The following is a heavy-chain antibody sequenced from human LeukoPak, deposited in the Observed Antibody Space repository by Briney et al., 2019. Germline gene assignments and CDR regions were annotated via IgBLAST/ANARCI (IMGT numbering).Heavy chain of an antibody. CDR2: TYYSGST. V-gene: IGHV4-59*08. J-gene: IGHJ6*03. D-gene: IGHD3-10*01. CDR3: ARSYYSSGSQPTYYYYYYYMDV. CDR1: GGSISSYY. Sequence: SETLSLTCTVSGGSISSYYWSWIRQPPGKGLEWIGYTYYSGSTNYNPSLKSRVTISVDTSKNQFSLKLSSVTAADTAVYYCARSYYSSGSQPTYYYYYYYMDVWGKGTTVTVSS.